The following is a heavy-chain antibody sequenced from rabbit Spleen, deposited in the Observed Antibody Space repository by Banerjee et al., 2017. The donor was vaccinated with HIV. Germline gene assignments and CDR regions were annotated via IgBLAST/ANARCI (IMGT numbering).Heavy chain of an antibody. CDR2: IDPLFGIT. V-gene: IGHV1S47*01. J-gene: IGHJ4*01. Sequence: QEQLKESGGGLVTPGGSLKLSCKASGFDFSSYGVSWVRQAPGKGLEWIGYIDPLFGITYYANWVNGRLSISRENAQNTVFLQMTSLTASDTATYFCARKVGYSAGGDAWTLWGPGTLVTVS. CDR3: ARKVGYSAGGDAWTL. D-gene: IGHD7-1*01. CDR1: GFDFSSYG.